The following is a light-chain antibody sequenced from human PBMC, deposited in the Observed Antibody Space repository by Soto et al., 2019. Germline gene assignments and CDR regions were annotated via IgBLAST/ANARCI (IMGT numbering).Light chain of an antibody. CDR3: QEYNDWRPIT. V-gene: IGKV3-15*01. Sequence: IVMTQSPATLSVSPGGRATLSCRASQSISTKLAWYQQKPGQAPRLLIYGASTRAPGIPVRFSGSGSGTEFTLTITRLQSEDFAVYYCQEYNDWRPITFGGGTKVDIK. CDR2: GAS. J-gene: IGKJ4*01. CDR1: QSISTK.